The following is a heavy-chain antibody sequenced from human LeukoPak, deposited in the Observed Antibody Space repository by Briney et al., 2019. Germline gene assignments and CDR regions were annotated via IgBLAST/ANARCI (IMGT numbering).Heavy chain of an antibody. CDR2: IYHSGHT. D-gene: IGHD2/OR15-2a*01. J-gene: IGHJ5*02. CDR1: GASVSSDY. Sequence: PSETLSLTCTVSGASVSSDYWSWIRQSPGKGLEWMGYIYHSGHTMSNPSLKSRVSLSLDTSNNQFSLKLSSVTAADTAVYYCARHPFQYPFDHWGQGTVVSVSS. CDR3: ARHPFQYPFDH. V-gene: IGHV4-59*08.